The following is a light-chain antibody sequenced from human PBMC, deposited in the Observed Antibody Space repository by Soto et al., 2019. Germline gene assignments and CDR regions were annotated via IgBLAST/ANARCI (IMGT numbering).Light chain of an antibody. V-gene: IGKV3-15*01. J-gene: IGKJ5*01. Sequence: IVMTESAATLSVSPGERASLSCRASQSVSSNVAWYQQIPGQTPRLLIYGASTRATGIPARFSGSGSGTEFTLTISSLQSEDFAVYYCQQYSNWPPITFGQGTRLEIK. CDR3: QQYSNWPPIT. CDR1: QSVSSN. CDR2: GAS.